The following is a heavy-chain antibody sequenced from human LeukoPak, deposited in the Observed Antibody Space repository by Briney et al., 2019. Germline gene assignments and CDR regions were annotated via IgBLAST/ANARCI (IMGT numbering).Heavy chain of an antibody. Sequence: GGSLRISCAASGFTFSNSWMSWVRQAPGKGPEWVANINQDESEKYYLDSVKGRFTISRDNAKNSLYLQMNSLRADDTAVYYCARGHYGMDVWGQGTTVTVSS. CDR3: ARGHYGMDV. CDR1: GFTFSNSW. J-gene: IGHJ6*02. CDR2: INQDESEK. V-gene: IGHV3-7*01.